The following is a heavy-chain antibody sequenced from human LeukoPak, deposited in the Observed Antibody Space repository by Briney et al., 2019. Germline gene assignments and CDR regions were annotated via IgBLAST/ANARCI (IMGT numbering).Heavy chain of an antibody. CDR2: ISSSCSSI. V-gene: IGHV3-48*03. CDR1: GHTFRSYE. CDR3: ARDRADCSSTSCFHYYGMDV. D-gene: IGHD2-2*01. J-gene: IGHJ6*02. Sequence: GGSQRLLCAASGHTFRSYEMLGARDARGKGLEGGSYISSSCSSIYCADSVKGRLTISRDNAKNSLYLQMNRLRAEDTAVYYCARDRADCSSTSCFHYYGMDVWGQGTTVTVSS.